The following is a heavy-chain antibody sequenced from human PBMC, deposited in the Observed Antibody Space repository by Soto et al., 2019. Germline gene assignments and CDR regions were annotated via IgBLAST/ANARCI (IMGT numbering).Heavy chain of an antibody. V-gene: IGHV3-21*01. J-gene: IGHJ4*02. CDR3: ARDYYGSGPPVGYFDY. CDR1: GFTFSSYS. Sequence: EVQLVESGGGLVKPGGSLRLSCAASGFTFSSYSMNWVRQAPGKGLEWVSSISSSSSYIYYADSVKGRFTISRDNAKNSLYLQMNSLRAEDTAVYYCARDYYGSGPPVGYFDYWGQGTLVTVSS. D-gene: IGHD3-10*01. CDR2: ISSSSSYI.